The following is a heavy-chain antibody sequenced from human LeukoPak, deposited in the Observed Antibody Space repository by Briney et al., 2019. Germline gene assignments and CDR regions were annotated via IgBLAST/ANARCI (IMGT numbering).Heavy chain of an antibody. J-gene: IGHJ6*02. CDR3: ARQTVVAVAGPYYYYGMDV. CDR2: NIPMLDVT. D-gene: IGHD6-19*01. Sequence: GASVKVSCKASAGTFSSYAISWVRQAPGRGLEWMGRNIPMLDVTNYAQKFQGRVTITADESTRTAYMELSSLRSEDTAVYYCARQTVVAVAGPYYYYGMDVWGQGTTVSVSS. CDR1: AGTFSSYA. V-gene: IGHV1-69*04.